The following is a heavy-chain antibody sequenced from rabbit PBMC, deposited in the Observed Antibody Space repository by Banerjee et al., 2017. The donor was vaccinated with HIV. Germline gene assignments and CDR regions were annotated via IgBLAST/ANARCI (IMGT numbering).Heavy chain of an antibody. V-gene: IGHV1S47*01. J-gene: IGHJ4*01. CDR1: GFSLSSGA. D-gene: IGHD4-1*01. CDR3: ARDLSSSGWSDFAL. Sequence: QEQLEESGGDLVKPEGSLTLTCTASGFSLSSGAMSWVRQAPGKGLEWIGCINSGSGGAYYASWAKGRFSISRSTSLNTVTLQMTSLTAADTATYFCARDLSSSGWSDFALWGQGTLVTVS. CDR2: INSGSGGA.